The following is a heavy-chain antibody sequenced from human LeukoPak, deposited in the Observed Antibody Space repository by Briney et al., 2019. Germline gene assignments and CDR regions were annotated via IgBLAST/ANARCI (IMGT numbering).Heavy chain of an antibody. CDR2: IYHSGST. J-gene: IGHJ4*02. V-gene: IGHV4-30-2*01. D-gene: IGHD5-18*01. CDR1: GGALSSGGYS. Sequence: SETLSLTCAVSGGALSSGGYSWSWLRQPPGRGLEWVGYIYHSGSTYYNPSLKSRVTISVDRSKNQFSLKLSSVTAADTAVYYCARVDTAMVTFDYWGQGTLVTVSS. CDR3: ARVDTAMVTFDY.